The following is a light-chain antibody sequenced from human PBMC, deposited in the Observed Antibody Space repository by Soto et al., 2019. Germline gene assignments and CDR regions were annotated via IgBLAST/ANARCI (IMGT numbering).Light chain of an antibody. CDR2: GNS. J-gene: IGLJ1*01. CDR3: QSYDSSLSGYV. Sequence: QSVLTQPRSVSGAPGQRVTISCTGSSSNIGAGYDVHWYQQLPGTAPKLLIFGNSNRPSGVPDRFSGSKSGTSASLAITGLQAEDEADYYCQSYDSSLSGYVFGTGTKSPS. CDR1: SSNIGAGYD. V-gene: IGLV1-40*01.